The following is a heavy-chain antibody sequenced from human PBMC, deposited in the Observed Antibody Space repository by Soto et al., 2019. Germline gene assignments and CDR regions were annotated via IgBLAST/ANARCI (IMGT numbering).Heavy chain of an antibody. Sequence: PGGSLKISGVGSGFTFHGSTMHWVRQASWKGLEWIGLISIKPNNFATVYAASVTGRFTISADKSISTAYLQWSSLKASDTAMYYCARRGKEYDRSFWFDPWGQGTQVTVSS. CDR2: ISIKPNNFAT. J-gene: IGHJ5*02. CDR1: GFTFHGST. CDR3: ARRGKEYDRSFWFDP. D-gene: IGHD3-16*01. V-gene: IGHV3-73*01.